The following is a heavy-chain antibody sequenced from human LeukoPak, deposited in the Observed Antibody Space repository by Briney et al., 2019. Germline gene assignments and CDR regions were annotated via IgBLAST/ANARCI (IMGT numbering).Heavy chain of an antibody. J-gene: IGHJ6*02. CDR3: ARAGRNGYCSGGSCYSRAEIYYYYYGMDV. CDR1: GGSFSGYY. V-gene: IGHV4-34*01. CDR2: INHSGST. Sequence: SETLSLTCAVYGGSFSGYYWSWIRQPPGKGLEWIGEINHSGSTNYNPSLKSRVTISVDTSKNQFSLKLSSVTAADTAVYYCARAGRNGYCSGGSCYSRAEIYYYYYGMDVWGQGTTVTVSS. D-gene: IGHD2-15*01.